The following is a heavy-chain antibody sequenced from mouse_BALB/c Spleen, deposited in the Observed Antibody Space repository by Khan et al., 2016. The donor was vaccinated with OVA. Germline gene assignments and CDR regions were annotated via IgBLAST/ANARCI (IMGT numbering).Heavy chain of an antibody. CDR1: GFTFSSYS. V-gene: IGHV5-6*01. D-gene: IGHD4-1*01. Sequence: EVELVESGGDLVKPGGSLKFSCAASGFTFSSYSMSWVRQTPDKRLEWVATISSGGDYTYYSDNVKGRFTISRDNAKNTLYLQMSSLKSEDTAMYYWSSHLTGSFAYGGQGTLVTVSA. CDR2: ISSGGDYT. CDR3: SSHLTGSFAY. J-gene: IGHJ3*01.